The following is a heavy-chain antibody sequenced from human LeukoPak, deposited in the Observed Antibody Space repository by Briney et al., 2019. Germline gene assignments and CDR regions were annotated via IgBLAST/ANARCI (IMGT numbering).Heavy chain of an antibody. D-gene: IGHD4/OR15-4a*01. Sequence: GGSLRLSCAAPGFNFDDNVMHWVRQAPGKGLEWVSVISDDGYATYTAQSVKGRFTNSRNNSKTYPYLQINSLRSEYTTLYYCATMGPLDYWGQGTLVTVSS. V-gene: IGHV3-43*02. CDR2: ISDDGYAT. CDR1: GFNFDDNV. J-gene: IGHJ4*02. CDR3: ATMGPLDY.